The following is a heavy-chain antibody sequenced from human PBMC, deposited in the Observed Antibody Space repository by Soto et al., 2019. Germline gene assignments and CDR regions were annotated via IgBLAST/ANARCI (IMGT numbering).Heavy chain of an antibody. V-gene: IGHV1-18*01. D-gene: IGHD3-10*01. CDR3: ARGVNYGSGSYYNVEYYFDY. CDR1: GYTFTSYG. CDR2: ISAYNGNT. Sequence: QVQLLQSGAEVKKPGASVKVSCKASGYTFTSYGISWVRQAPGHGLEWMGWISAYNGNTNYAQKLQGRVTMTTDTSTITAYMELRSLRADDTGVYYCARGVNYGSGSYYNVEYYFDYWGQGTLVPVSS. J-gene: IGHJ4*02.